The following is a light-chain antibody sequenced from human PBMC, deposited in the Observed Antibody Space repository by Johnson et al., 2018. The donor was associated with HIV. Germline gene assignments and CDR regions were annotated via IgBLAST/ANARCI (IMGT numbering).Light chain of an antibody. Sequence: QSVLSQPPSVSAAPGQKVTISCSGSGSNIGNNYVSWYQQVPGTAPKLLIYDNDKRPSGIPDRFSASKSGTSATLGITGLQTGDEADYYCGTWDSSLSAGVFGAGTKVTVL. CDR3: GTWDSSLSAGV. CDR2: DND. V-gene: IGLV1-51*01. J-gene: IGLJ1*01. CDR1: GSNIGNNY.